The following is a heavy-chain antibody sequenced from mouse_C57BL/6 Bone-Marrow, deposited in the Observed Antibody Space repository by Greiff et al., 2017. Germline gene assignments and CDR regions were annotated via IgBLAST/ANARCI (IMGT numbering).Heavy chain of an antibody. CDR3: ARHPLLDWVYWYFDV. D-gene: IGHD4-1*01. Sequence: EVQRVESGGDLVKPGGSLKLSCAASGFTFSSYGMSWVRQTPDKRLEWVATISSGGSYTYYPDSVKGRFTISRDNAKNTLYLQMSSLKSEDTAMYDCARHPLLDWVYWYFDVWGTGTTVTVSS. J-gene: IGHJ1*03. V-gene: IGHV5-6*01. CDR2: ISSGGSYT. CDR1: GFTFSSYG.